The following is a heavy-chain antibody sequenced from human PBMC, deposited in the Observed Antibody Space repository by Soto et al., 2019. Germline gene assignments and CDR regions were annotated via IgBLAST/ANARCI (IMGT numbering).Heavy chain of an antibody. J-gene: IGHJ6*02. CDR1: GFTFSSYG. Sequence: QVQLVESGGGVVQPGRSLRLSCAASGFTFSSYGMHWVRQAPGKGLEWVAVIWYDGSNKYYADSVKGRFTISRDNSKNTLYLQMNSLRAEDTAVYYCARAKYCSGGSCYSLGSYYYYGMDVWGQGTTVTVSS. CDR2: IWYDGSNK. V-gene: IGHV3-33*01. CDR3: ARAKYCSGGSCYSLGSYYYYGMDV. D-gene: IGHD2-15*01.